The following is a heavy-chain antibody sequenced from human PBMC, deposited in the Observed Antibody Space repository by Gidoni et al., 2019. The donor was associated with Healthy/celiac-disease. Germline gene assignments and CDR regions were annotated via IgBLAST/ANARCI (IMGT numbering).Heavy chain of an antibody. J-gene: IGHJ4*02. CDR2: ISSSSSYI. D-gene: IGHD5-18*01. CDR1: GFTFSSYS. Sequence: EVQLVESGGGLVKPGGSLRLSCAASGFTFSSYSMNWVRQAPGKGLEWVSSISSSSSYIYYADSVKGRFTISRDNAKNSLYLQMNSLRAEDTAVYYCAMKVVDTAMVGTGWGQGTLVTVSS. CDR3: AMKVVDTAMVGTG. V-gene: IGHV3-21*01.